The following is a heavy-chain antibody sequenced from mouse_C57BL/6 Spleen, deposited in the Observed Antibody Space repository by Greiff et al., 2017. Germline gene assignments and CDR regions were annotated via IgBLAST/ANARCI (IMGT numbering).Heavy chain of an antibody. V-gene: IGHV2-2*01. Sequence: VQVVESGPGLVQPSQSLSITCTVSGFSLTSYGVHWVRQSPGKGLEWLGVIWSGGSTDYNAAFISRLSISKDNSKSQVFFKMNSLQADDTAIYYCARNGDYDDYAMDYWGQGTSVTVSS. CDR3: ARNGDYDDYAMDY. J-gene: IGHJ4*01. CDR1: GFSLTSYG. CDR2: IWSGGST. D-gene: IGHD2-4*01.